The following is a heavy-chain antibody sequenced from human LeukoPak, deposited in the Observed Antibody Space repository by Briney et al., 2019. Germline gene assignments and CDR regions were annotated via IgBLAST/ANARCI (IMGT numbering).Heavy chain of an antibody. CDR2: IYYSGST. J-gene: IGHJ1*01. D-gene: IGHD6-6*01. V-gene: IGHV4-59*01. CDR3: ARVYSSSYRPEYFHH. Sequence: SETLSLTCTVSGGSISSYYWSWIRQPPGKGLEWIGYIYYSGSTNYNPSLKSRVTISVDTSKNQFSLKLSSVTAADTAVYYCARVYSSSYRPEYFHHWGQGTLVTVSS. CDR1: GGSISSYY.